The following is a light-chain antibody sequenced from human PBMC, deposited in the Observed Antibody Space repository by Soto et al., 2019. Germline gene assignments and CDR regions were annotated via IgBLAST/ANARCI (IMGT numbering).Light chain of an antibody. CDR1: QTVSSW. V-gene: IGKV1-5*01. CDR2: AAS. Sequence: DTQMTQSPSTLSASVADRVTITCRASQTVSSWLAWYQQKPGKAPKLLIYAASSLQSGVPSRFSGSGSGTDFALTISSLQPEDFATYYCQQYNSYSPLTFGGGTKVDIK. J-gene: IGKJ4*01. CDR3: QQYNSYSPLT.